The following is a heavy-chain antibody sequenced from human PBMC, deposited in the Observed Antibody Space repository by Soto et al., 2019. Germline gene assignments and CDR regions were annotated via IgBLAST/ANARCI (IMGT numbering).Heavy chain of an antibody. CDR2: ISHSGNT. CDR1: GASINSDDYY. Sequence: SDTLSLTCTVSGASINSDDYYWSWIRQPPGKGLEWIGYISHSGNTYYSPSLQSRVAISVDTSRNQFSLRLNSVTAADTAVYYCARASTVTTGAKFDSWGQGALVTVSS. J-gene: IGHJ4*02. V-gene: IGHV4-30-4*02. D-gene: IGHD4-17*01. CDR3: ARASTVTTGAKFDS.